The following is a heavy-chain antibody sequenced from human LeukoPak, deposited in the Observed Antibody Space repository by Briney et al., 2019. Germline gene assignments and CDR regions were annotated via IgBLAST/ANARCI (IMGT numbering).Heavy chain of an antibody. J-gene: IGHJ4*02. CDR3: ASVIRGVIPETGY. D-gene: IGHD3-10*01. Sequence: ASVKVSCKASGYTFTSYDINWVRQATGQGPEWMGWMNPNSGNTGYAQKFQGRVTMTRNTSISTAYMELSSLGSEDTAVYYCASVIRGVIPETGYWGQGTLVTVSS. V-gene: IGHV1-8*02. CDR2: MNPNSGNT. CDR1: GYTFTSYD.